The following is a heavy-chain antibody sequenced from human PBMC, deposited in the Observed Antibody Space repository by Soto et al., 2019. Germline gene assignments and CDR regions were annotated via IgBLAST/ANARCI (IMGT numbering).Heavy chain of an antibody. V-gene: IGHV3-30*18. D-gene: IGHD6-13*01. CDR1: GFTFSSYG. CDR2: ISYDGSNK. Sequence: QVQLVESGGGVVQPGRSLRLSCAASGFTFSSYGMHWVRQAPGKGLEWVAVISYDGSNKYYADSVKGRFTISRDNSKNTLYLQMNSLRDEDTAVYYCAKAHSSSWRWDGMDVWGQGTTVTGSS. CDR3: AKAHSSSWRWDGMDV. J-gene: IGHJ6*02.